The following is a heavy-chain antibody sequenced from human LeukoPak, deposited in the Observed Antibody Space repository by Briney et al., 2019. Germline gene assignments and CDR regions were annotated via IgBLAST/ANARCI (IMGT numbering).Heavy chain of an antibody. J-gene: IGHJ4*02. D-gene: IGHD3-16*01. Sequence: GRSLRLSCAASGFTFSSYGMHWVRQAPGKGLEWVAVIWCDGSNKYYADSVKGRFTISRDNAKNSLYLQMNSLRAEDTAVYYCARVIGSYGDSAYWGQGTLVTVSS. V-gene: IGHV3-33*01. CDR2: IWCDGSNK. CDR1: GFTFSSYG. CDR3: ARVIGSYGDSAY.